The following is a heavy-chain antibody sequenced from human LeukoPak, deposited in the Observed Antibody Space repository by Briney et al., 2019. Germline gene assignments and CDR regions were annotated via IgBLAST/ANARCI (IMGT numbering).Heavy chain of an antibody. CDR2: ISGGGERT. D-gene: IGHD3-10*01. CDR1: GFTFDDYA. CDR3: ATTPGEGSEYFQY. J-gene: IGHJ1*01. Sequence: GGSLRLSCAASGFTFDDYAIDWVRQAPGKGLEWVSLISGGGERTYYTESVKGRFTISRDNSKNTLYLQMNSLRSEGTAFYFCATTPGEGSEYFQYWGQGTLVTVSS. V-gene: IGHV3-43*02.